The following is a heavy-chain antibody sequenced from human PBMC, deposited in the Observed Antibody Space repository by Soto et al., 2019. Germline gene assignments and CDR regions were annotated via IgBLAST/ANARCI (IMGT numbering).Heavy chain of an antibody. CDR2: IIPIFGTA. D-gene: IGHD3-22*01. Sequence: SVKVSCKASGGTFSSYAISWVRQAPGQGLEWMGGIIPIFGTANYAQKFQGRVTITADESTSTAYMELSSLRSEVTAAYYCARAYDSSGYTPHYYYYYGMDVWGQGTPVTVS. J-gene: IGHJ6*02. CDR1: GGTFSSYA. CDR3: ARAYDSSGYTPHYYYYYGMDV. V-gene: IGHV1-69*13.